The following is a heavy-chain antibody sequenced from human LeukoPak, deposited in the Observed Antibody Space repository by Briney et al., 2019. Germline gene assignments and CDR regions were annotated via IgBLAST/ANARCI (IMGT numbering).Heavy chain of an antibody. J-gene: IGHJ6*03. V-gene: IGHV4-34*01. CDR2: INHSGST. CDR3: ARGTGAIVVVPAAKDYHMDV. CDR1: GGSFSGYY. Sequence: SETLSLTCAVYGGSFSGYYWSWIRQPPGKGLEWVGEINHSGSTNYNPSLKSRVTISVDTSKNQFSLKLSSVTAADTAVYYCARGTGAIVVVPAAKDYHMDVWGKGTTVTVSS. D-gene: IGHD2-2*01.